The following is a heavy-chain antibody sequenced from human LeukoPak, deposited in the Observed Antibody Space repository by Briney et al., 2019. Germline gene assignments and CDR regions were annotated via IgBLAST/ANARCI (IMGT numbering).Heavy chain of an antibody. V-gene: IGHV3-9*01. CDR1: GFTFDDYA. D-gene: IGHD1-26*01. CDR2: ISWNSGSI. Sequence: GRSLRLSCAASGFTFDDYAMHWARQAPGKGLEWVSGISWNSGSIGYADSVKGRFTISRDNAKNSLYLQMNSLRAEDTALYYCAKGRGSYPSFDYWGQGTLVTVSS. CDR3: AKGRGSYPSFDY. J-gene: IGHJ4*02.